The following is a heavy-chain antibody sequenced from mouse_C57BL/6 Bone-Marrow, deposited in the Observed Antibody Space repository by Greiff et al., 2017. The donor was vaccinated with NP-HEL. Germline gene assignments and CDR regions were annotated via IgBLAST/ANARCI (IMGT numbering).Heavy chain of an antibody. CDR3: ARDYGYWYFDV. CDR2: ISSGGSYT. D-gene: IGHD1-1*01. J-gene: IGHJ1*03. CDR1: GFTFSSYG. V-gene: IGHV5-6*01. Sequence: EVHLVESGGDLVKPGGSLKLSCAASGFTFSSYGMSWVRQTPDKRLEWVATISSGGSYTYYPDSVKGRFTISRDNAKNTLYLQMSSLKSEDTAMYYCARDYGYWYFDVWGTGTTVTVSS.